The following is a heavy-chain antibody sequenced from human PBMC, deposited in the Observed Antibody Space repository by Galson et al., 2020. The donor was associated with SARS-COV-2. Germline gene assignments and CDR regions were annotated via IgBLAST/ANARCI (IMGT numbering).Heavy chain of an antibody. V-gene: IGHV2-5*02. CDR3: AHSQGGGVGERWDY. J-gene: IGHJ4*02. CDR1: GFSLSTSGVG. D-gene: IGHD3-10*01. CDR2: ISWDDDK. Sequence: SGPTLVKPTQTLTLTCTFSGFSLSTSGVGVGWIRQPPGKALEWLALISWDDDKRHSPSLKSRLTITKDTSKNQVVLTMTNMDPVDTAAYYCAHSQGGGVGERWDYWGQGTLVTVSS.